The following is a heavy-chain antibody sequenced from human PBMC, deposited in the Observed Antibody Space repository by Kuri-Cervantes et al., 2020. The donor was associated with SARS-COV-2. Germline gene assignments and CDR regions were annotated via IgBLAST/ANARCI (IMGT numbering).Heavy chain of an antibody. CDR1: GDSITNYH. CDR3: ARDTYYYDSSGYYRQFDY. Sequence: ESLKISCTVSGDSITNYHWNWIRQPPGKGLEWIGNIYYSGSTNYNPSLKSRVTISVDTSKNQFSLKLSSVTAADTAVYYCARDTYYYDSSGYYRQFDYWGQGTLVTSAS. D-gene: IGHD3-22*01. J-gene: IGHJ4*02. V-gene: IGHV4-59*12. CDR2: IYYSGST.